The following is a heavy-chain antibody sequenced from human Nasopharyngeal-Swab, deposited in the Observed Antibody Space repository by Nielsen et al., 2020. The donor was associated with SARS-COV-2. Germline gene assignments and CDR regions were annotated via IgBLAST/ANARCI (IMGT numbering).Heavy chain of an antibody. CDR1: GGSIRSSSYY. CDR3: ARSDTAMGGAFDI. V-gene: IGHV4-31*02. Sequence: SCTVSGGSIRSSSYYLGWIRPPPGKGLEWIGYIYYSGSTYYNPSLKSRVTISVDTSKNQFSLKLSSVTAADTAVYYCARSDTAMGGAFDIWGQGTMVTVSS. CDR2: IYYSGST. D-gene: IGHD5-18*01. J-gene: IGHJ3*02.